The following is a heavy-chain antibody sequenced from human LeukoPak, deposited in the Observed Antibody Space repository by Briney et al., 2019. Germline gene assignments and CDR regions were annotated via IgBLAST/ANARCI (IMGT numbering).Heavy chain of an antibody. D-gene: IGHD3-22*01. CDR3: AKDPTYYYDSSGYYNFEY. J-gene: IGHJ4*02. Sequence: GGSLRLSCAASGFTFRKYAMSWVRQAPGKGLEWVSGISGSGDSTYYADSVKGRFTISRDNSKNTLYVQMNSLRAEDTAVYYCAKDPTYYYDSSGYYNFEYWGQGTLVTVSS. CDR1: GFTFRKYA. CDR2: ISGSGDST. V-gene: IGHV3-23*01.